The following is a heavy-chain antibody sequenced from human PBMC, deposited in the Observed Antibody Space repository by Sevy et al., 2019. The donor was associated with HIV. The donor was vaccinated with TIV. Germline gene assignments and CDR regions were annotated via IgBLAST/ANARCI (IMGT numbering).Heavy chain of an antibody. J-gene: IGHJ4*02. D-gene: IGHD2-2*03. V-gene: IGHV4-61*01. Sequence: SETLSLTCTVSGGSVRDGSYYWTWIRQPPGKGLEWIGYIYFTGYTNYKPSLKSRATISVDTSKNQFSLKLSSVTAADTAVYYCARGVGGYCSSTSCHVDYWGQGTLVTVSS. CDR1: GGSVRDGSYY. CDR3: ARGVGGYCSSTSCHVDY. CDR2: IYFTGYT.